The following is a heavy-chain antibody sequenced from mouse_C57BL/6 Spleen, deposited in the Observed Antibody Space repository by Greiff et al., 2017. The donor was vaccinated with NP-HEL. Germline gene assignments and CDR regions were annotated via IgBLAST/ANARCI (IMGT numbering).Heavy chain of an antibody. CDR1: GYTFTDYY. CDR3: ARAGGSSPSDY. J-gene: IGHJ4*01. Sequence: EVQLQQSGPELVKPGASVKISCKASGYTFTDYYMNWVKQSHGKSLEWIGDINPNNGGTSYNQKFKGKATLTVDKSSSTAYMELRSLTSEDSAVYYCARAGGSSPSDYWGQGTSVTVSS. CDR2: INPNNGGT. D-gene: IGHD1-1*01. V-gene: IGHV1-26*01.